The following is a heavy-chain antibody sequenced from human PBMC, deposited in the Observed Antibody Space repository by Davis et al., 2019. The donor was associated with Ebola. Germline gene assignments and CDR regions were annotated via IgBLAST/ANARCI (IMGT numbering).Heavy chain of an antibody. CDR3: ANRSSPEY. CDR1: GFLFLNNV. D-gene: IGHD6-13*01. CDR2: ISYDGRNK. V-gene: IGHV3-30*18. J-gene: IGHJ4*02. Sequence: PGRLLRSPVQALGFLFLNNVMSWVRQAPGKGLEWVTVISYDGRNKYYADSVKGRFTISRDNSKNTRYLQMNSLRAEDTAVYYGANRSSPEYWGQGTVVTVSS.